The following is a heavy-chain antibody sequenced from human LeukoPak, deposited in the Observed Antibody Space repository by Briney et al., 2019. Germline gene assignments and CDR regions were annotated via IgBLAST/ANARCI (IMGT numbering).Heavy chain of an antibody. D-gene: IGHD3-22*01. J-gene: IGHJ4*02. Sequence: GGSLRLSCRGSGLSFVGDAVSSVRQAPGKGLEWVGFIRDKVSGGTTEYVASVRGRFTISRDESRSIAYLRMTRLKTEDTAVYYCTINYYNGSLYEDYWGQGTLVTVSS. V-gene: IGHV3-49*04. CDR2: IRDKVSGGTT. CDR1: GLSFVGDA. CDR3: TINYYNGSLYEDY.